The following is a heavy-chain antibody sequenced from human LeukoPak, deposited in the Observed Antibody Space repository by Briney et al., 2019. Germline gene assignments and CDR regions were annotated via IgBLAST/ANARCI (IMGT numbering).Heavy chain of an antibody. D-gene: IGHD3-10*01. Sequence: ASVKVSCKASGYTFTSYDINWVRQATGQGLEWMGWMNPNSGNTGYAQKFQGRVTITRNTSISTAYMELSSLRSEDTAVYYCARGPYGSGSYYNVGGFDPWGQGTLVTVSS. CDR2: MNPNSGNT. CDR3: ARGPYGSGSYYNVGGFDP. CDR1: GYTFTSYD. J-gene: IGHJ5*02. V-gene: IGHV1-8*03.